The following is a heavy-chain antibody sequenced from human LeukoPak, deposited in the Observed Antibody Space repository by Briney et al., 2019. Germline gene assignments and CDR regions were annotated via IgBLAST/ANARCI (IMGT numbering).Heavy chain of an antibody. J-gene: IGHJ4*02. Sequence: GGSLRLSCAASGITFNNAWINWVRQAPGKGLEWVGRIKSKTDGETTDYAAPVQDRFTISRDDSKNTVDLQMDNLNSEDTAVYYCTTDARYFFDYWGQGTLVTVSS. CDR1: GITFNNAW. CDR2: IKSKTDGETT. V-gene: IGHV3-15*05. CDR3: TTDARYFFDY.